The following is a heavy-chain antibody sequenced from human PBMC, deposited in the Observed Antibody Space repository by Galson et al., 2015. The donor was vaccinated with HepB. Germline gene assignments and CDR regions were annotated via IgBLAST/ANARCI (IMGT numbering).Heavy chain of an antibody. D-gene: IGHD3-22*01. CDR1: GGTFTSYA. V-gene: IGHV1-69*13. Sequence: SVKVSCKASGGTFTSYAISWVRQAPGQGLEWMGGINPNFGKANYAQKFQGRVTITADESTSTAYMELSSLRSEDTAVYYCATRENPHSSGDAFDIWGQGTMVTVSS. CDR2: INPNFGKA. J-gene: IGHJ3*02. CDR3: ATRENPHSSGDAFDI.